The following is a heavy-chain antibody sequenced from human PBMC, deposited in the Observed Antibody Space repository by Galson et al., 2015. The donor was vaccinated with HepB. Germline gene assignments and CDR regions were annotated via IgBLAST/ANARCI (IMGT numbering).Heavy chain of an antibody. J-gene: IGHJ6*03. CDR3: ARQWLQWERVYYFHYYMDV. CDR1: GYSFTQYG. Sequence: SVKVSCKASGYSFTQYGISWVRQAPGQGLEWMGWISGYNGRTKYAQNLQGRVTMTTDTSTSTAYMELRSLRSDDTAVYYCARQWLQWERVYYFHYYMDVWGKGTTVTVSS. D-gene: IGHD5-24*01. CDR2: ISGYNGRT. V-gene: IGHV1-18*01.